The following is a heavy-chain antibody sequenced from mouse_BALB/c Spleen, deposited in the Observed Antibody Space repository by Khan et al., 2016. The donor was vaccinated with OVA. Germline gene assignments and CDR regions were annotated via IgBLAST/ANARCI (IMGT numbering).Heavy chain of an antibody. CDR3: ATSYFYGYYFDY. J-gene: IGHJ2*01. CDR1: GFTFNSYG. V-gene: IGHV5-17*02. D-gene: IGHD1-1*01. Sequence: EVQVVESGGGLVQPGGSRKLSCAASGFTFNSYGMHWVRQAPEKGLEWVAYISGDSNTIYYTDTVKGRFTISRDNPKNTLFLQMTSLMSEDTAMYYCATSYFYGYYFDYWGPDTTLTVS. CDR2: ISGDSNTI.